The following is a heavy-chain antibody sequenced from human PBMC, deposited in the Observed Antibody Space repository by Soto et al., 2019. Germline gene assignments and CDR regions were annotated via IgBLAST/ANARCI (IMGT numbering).Heavy chain of an antibody. CDR3: ARDPPGDYDSSGYLA. J-gene: IGHJ1*01. CDR1: GFSFSSYI. D-gene: IGHD3-22*01. V-gene: IGHV3-21*01. CDR2: ISSSSSYI. Sequence: PGGPLKLSWAPSGFSFSSYIMNSVRQAPGKGLEWVSSISSSSSYIYYADSVKGRFTISRDNAKNSLYLQMNSLRAEDTAVYYCARDPPGDYDSSGYLAWGQGTLVNVSA.